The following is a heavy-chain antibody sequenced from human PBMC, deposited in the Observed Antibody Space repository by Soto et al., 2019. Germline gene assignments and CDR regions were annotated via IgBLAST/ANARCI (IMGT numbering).Heavy chain of an antibody. J-gene: IGHJ4*02. D-gene: IGHD3-10*01. CDR1: GFTFSSYW. V-gene: IGHV3-7*01. CDR3: ASILHYYGSGSSNY. CDR2: IKQDGSEK. Sequence: GGSLRLSCAASGFTFSSYWMSWVRQAPGKGLEWVANIKQDGSEKYYVDSVKGRLTISRDNAKNSLYLQMNSLRAEDTAVYYCASILHYYGSGSSNYWGQGTLVTVSS.